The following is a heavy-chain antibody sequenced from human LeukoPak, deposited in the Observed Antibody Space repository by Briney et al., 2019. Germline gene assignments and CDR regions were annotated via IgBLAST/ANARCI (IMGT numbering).Heavy chain of an antibody. D-gene: IGHD1-26*01. J-gene: IGHJ4*02. CDR1: GYTFIDYY. Sequence: GASVKVSCKASGYTFIDYYIHWVRQAPGQGLEWMGRINPKRGGTNHAQKFQGRVTMTRDTSISTAYMELSSLRSDDTAVYFCARETYNGRYYYSDYWGQGTLVTVSS. V-gene: IGHV1-2*06. CDR3: ARETYNGRYYYSDY. CDR2: INPKRGGT.